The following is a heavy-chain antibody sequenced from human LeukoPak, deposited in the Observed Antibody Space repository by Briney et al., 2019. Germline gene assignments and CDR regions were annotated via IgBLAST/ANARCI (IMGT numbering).Heavy chain of an antibody. D-gene: IGHD3-10*01. CDR2: IYTSGST. Sequence: SETLSLTCTVSGGSISSYYWSWIRQPAGKGLEWIGRIYTSGSTNHNPSLKSRVTMSVDTSRNQFSLKLSSVTAADTAVYYCARDGMVRGASYNWFDPWGQGTLVTVSS. J-gene: IGHJ5*02. V-gene: IGHV4-4*07. CDR1: GGSISSYY. CDR3: ARDGMVRGASYNWFDP.